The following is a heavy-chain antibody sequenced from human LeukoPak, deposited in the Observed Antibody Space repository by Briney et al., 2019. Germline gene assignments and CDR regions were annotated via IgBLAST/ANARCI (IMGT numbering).Heavy chain of an antibody. CDR1: GGSISSYY. J-gene: IGHJ5*02. D-gene: IGHD1-26*01. CDR2: IYDSGNT. Sequence: SETLSLTCTVSGGSISSYYWSWIRQPPGKGLEWIGYIYDSGNTKYNPSLKSRVTISIDTPKNQFSLKLTSVTAADTATYYCARSGRGLATRFDPWGQGILVTVSS. V-gene: IGHV4-59*01. CDR3: ARSGRGLATRFDP.